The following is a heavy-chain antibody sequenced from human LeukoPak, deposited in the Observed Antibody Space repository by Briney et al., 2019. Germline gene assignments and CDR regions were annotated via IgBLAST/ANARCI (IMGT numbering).Heavy chain of an antibody. V-gene: IGHV4-4*07. Sequence: PSETLPLTCTVSGGSISSYYWSWIRQPAGKGLEWIGRIYTSGSPNYNASLKSRVSMSVDTSKNQFSLKLSSVTAADTAVFYCARENSGSYREFDYWGQGTLVTVSS. CDR3: ARENSGSYREFDY. J-gene: IGHJ4*02. CDR1: GGSISSYY. D-gene: IGHD1-26*01. CDR2: IYTSGSP.